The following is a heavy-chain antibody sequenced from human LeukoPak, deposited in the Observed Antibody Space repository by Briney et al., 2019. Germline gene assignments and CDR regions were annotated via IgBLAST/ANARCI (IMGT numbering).Heavy chain of an antibody. Sequence: ASVKVSCKASGYTFTSYYMHWVRQAPGQGLEWMGIINPSGGSTSHAQKFQGRVTMTRDTSTSTVYMELSSLRSEDTAVYYCARAPMGRAFDIWGQGTMVTVSS. J-gene: IGHJ3*02. CDR2: INPSGGST. CDR1: GYTFTSYY. D-gene: IGHD3-10*01. CDR3: ARAPMGRAFDI. V-gene: IGHV1-46*03.